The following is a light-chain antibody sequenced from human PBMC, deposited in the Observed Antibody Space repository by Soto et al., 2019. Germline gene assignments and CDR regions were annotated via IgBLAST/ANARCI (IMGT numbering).Light chain of an antibody. CDR3: CSFGGSGYV. V-gene: IGLV2-23*02. CDR2: EVT. Sequence: QSVLTQPASVSGSPGQSITISCSGTTSDVGIVSWYQHHPGKAPKLMIHEVTKRPSGVSDRFSGSKSGNSASLTISGLQAEDVADYFCCSFGGSGYVFGTGTKVTVL. J-gene: IGLJ1*01. CDR1: TSDVGI.